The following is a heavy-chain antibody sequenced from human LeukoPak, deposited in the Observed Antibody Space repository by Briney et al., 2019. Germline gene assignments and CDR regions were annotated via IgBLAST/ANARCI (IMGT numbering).Heavy chain of an antibody. Sequence: ASVKVSCKASGYTFTSYGISWVRQAPGQGLEWMGWISAYNGNTNYAQKLQGRVTMTTDTSTSTAYMELRSLRSDDTAVYYCARARYCSSGRCYGEYWGQGTLVTVSS. J-gene: IGHJ4*02. V-gene: IGHV1-18*01. CDR3: ARARYCSSGRCYGEY. CDR2: ISAYNGNT. D-gene: IGHD2-15*01. CDR1: GYTFTSYG.